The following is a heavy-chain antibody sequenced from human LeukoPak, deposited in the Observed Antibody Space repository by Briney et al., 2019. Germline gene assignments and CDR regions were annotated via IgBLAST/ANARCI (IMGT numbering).Heavy chain of an antibody. CDR2: IYHSGST. Sequence: SETLSLTCSVSGFSVSSAYYWGWIRQPPGKGLEWIGSIYHSGSTYYNPSLKSRVTISVDTSKNQFSLKLSSVTAADTAVYYCARRVRLGELSLHTDAFDIWGQGTMVTVSS. CDR1: GFSVSSAYY. D-gene: IGHD3-16*02. V-gene: IGHV4-38-2*02. J-gene: IGHJ3*02. CDR3: ARRVRLGELSLHTDAFDI.